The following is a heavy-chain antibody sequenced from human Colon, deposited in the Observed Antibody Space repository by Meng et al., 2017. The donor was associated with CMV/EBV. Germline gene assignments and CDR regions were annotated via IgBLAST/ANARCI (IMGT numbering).Heavy chain of an antibody. CDR2: IQTRRSAT. Sequence: GESLKISCAASGFTFSTYSMNWLRQTPGKGLELVAAIQTRRSATIYSDTVKGRFTISRDNSKNTLFLQMNSLRVEDTAVYYCAKGLSASQYYFDYWGQGTLVTVSS. V-gene: IGHV3-23*05. CDR1: GFTFSTYS. J-gene: IGHJ4*02. D-gene: IGHD3-16*01. CDR3: AKGLSASQYYFDY.